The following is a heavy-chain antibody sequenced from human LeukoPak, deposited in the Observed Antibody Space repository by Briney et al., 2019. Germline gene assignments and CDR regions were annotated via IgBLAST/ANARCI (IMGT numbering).Heavy chain of an antibody. CDR1: GFTFSSRV. Sequence: GGSLRLSCAASGFTFSSRVMHWVRQAPGKGLECVSAISSNGGSTYYANSVKGRFTISRDNSKNTLYLQMDSLRAEDMAVYYCARDRDCSSTYCYSSFDYWGQGTLVTVSS. D-gene: IGHD2-2*01. CDR2: ISSNGGST. J-gene: IGHJ4*02. CDR3: ARDRDCSSTYCYSSFDY. V-gene: IGHV3-64*01.